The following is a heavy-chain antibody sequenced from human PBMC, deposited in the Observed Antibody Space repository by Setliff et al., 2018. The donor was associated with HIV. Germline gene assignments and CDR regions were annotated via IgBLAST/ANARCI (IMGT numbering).Heavy chain of an antibody. J-gene: IGHJ3*02. Sequence: SETLSLTCAVYGGSFSGYYWSWIRQPPGKGLEWIGEINHSGSTNDNPSLKSRVTISVDTSKNQFSLKLSSVTAADTAVYYCARRRWELLKRGAAFDIWGQGTMVTVSS. CDR3: ARRRWELLKRGAAFDI. V-gene: IGHV4-34*01. CDR1: GGSFSGYY. CDR2: INHSGST. D-gene: IGHD1-26*01.